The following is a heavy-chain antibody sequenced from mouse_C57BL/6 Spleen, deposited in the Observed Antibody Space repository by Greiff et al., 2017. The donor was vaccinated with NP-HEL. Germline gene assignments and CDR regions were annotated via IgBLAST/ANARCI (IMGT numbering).Heavy chain of an antibody. CDR1: GFTFSDYG. D-gene: IGHD4-1*01. Sequence: EVKLVESGGGLVKPGGSLKLSCAASGFTFSDYGMHWVRQAPEKGLEWVAYISSGSSTIYYADTVTGRFTISRDNAKITLFLQMTSPRSEDTAMYYCARGANSYAMDYWGQGTSVTVSS. V-gene: IGHV5-17*01. J-gene: IGHJ4*01. CDR2: ISSGSSTI. CDR3: ARGANSYAMDY.